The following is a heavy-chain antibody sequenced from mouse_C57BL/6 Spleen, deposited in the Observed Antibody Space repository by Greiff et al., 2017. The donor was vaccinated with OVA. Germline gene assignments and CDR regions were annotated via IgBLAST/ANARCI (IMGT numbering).Heavy chain of an antibody. CDR1: DSEVFPIAY. J-gene: IGHJ1*03. V-gene: IGHV15-2*01. CDR2: ILPSIGRT. D-gene: IGHD2-5*01. CDR3: ARPTYYSNYDWYFDV. Sequence: VQLQQSGSELRSPGSSVKLSCKDFDSEVFPIAYMSWVRQKPGHGFEWIGGILPSIGRTIYGEKFEDKATLDADTLSNTAYLELNSLTSEDSAIYYCARPTYYSNYDWYFDVWGTGTTVTVSS.